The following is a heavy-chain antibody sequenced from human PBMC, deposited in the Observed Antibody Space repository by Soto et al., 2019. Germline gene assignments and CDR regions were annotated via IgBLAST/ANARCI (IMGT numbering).Heavy chain of an antibody. D-gene: IGHD3-10*01. CDR1: GFTFSSYA. CDR3: AKDGSVLPAIMVRSSEEQRPGY. Sequence: EVQLLESGGGLVQPGGSLRLSCAASGFTFSSYAMSWVRQAPGKGLEWVSAISGSGGSTYYADSVKGRFTISRDNSKNPLYLQMKRLQAEDTAVYYCAKDGSVLPAIMVRSSEEQRPGYWGQGTLVTVSS. J-gene: IGHJ4*01. CDR2: ISGSGGST. V-gene: IGHV3-23*01.